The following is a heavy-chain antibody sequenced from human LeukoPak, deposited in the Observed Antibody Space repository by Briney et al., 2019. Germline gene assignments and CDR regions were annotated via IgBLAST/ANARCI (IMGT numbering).Heavy chain of an antibody. V-gene: IGHV3-30*18. Sequence: RGALRLSCAASGFNLRSYAVHWGRQAPGKGLDWVAIISYEGSNMYYADSLKCRVTVSRENSKNTLYLQMNSLSAEDTAVYYCAKDRLHSSWGSRALDYWGQGTLVTVSS. D-gene: IGHD7-27*01. J-gene: IGHJ4*02. CDR2: ISYEGSNM. CDR3: AKDRLHSSWGSRALDY. CDR1: GFNLRSYA.